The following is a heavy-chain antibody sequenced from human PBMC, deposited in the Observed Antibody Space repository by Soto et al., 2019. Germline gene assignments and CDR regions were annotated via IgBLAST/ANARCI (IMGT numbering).Heavy chain of an antibody. V-gene: IGHV1-8*01. CDR3: ARGGYCSSTSCHAHYYYMDV. D-gene: IGHD2-2*01. CDR1: GYTFTSYD. Sequence: ASVKVSCKASGYTFTSYDINWVRQATGQGLEWMGWMNPNSGNTGYAQKFQGRVTMTRNTSISTAYMELSSLRSEDTAVYYCARGGYCSSTSCHAHYYYMDVWGKGTTVTVS. CDR2: MNPNSGNT. J-gene: IGHJ6*03.